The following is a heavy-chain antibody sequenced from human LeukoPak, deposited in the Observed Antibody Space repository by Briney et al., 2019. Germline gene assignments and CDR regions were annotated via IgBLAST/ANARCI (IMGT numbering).Heavy chain of an antibody. Sequence: PGRSLRLSCAASGFSFSSYAMHWVRQAPGKGLERVAVISYDGSNKYYADSLKVRFTISRANSKNTLYLQMTSLRAGHTPVYLCPSEYYDSSGHSFPQLWGQGAMVTVSS. CDR3: PSEYYDSSGHSFPQL. CDR2: ISYDGSNK. J-gene: IGHJ4*02. D-gene: IGHD3-22*01. V-gene: IGHV3-30-3*01. CDR1: GFSFSSYA.